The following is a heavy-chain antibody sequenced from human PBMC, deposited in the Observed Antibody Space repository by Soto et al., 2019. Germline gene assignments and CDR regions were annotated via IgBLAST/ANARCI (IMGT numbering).Heavy chain of an antibody. Sequence: GGSLRLSCAASGFTFSSYSMNWVRQAQGKGREWVSYISSSSSTIYYADSVKGRFTISRDNAKNSLYLQMNSLRDEDTAVYYCARQYSGYDFSAQGIRHPLDYWGQGTLVTSPQ. V-gene: IGHV3-48*02. D-gene: IGHD5-12*01. CDR3: ARQYSGYDFSAQGIRHPLDY. J-gene: IGHJ4*02. CDR2: ISSSSSTI. CDR1: GFTFSSYS.